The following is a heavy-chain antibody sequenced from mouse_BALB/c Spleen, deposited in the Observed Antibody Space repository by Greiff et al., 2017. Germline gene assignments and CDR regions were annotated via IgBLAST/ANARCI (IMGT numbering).Heavy chain of an antibody. CDR3: ARAHYGYDGGAFAY. V-gene: IGHV5-6-5*01. D-gene: IGHD2-2*01. CDR2: ISSGGST. CDR1: GFTFSSYA. Sequence: EVMLVESGGCLVKPGGSLKLSCAASGFTFSSYAMSWVRQTPEKRLEWVASISSGGSTYYPDSVKGRFTISRDNARNILYLQMSSLRSEDTAMYYCARAHYGYDGGAFAYWGQGTLVTVSA. J-gene: IGHJ3*01.